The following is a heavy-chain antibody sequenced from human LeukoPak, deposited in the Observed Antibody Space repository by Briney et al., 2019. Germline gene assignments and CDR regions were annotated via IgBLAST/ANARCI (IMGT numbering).Heavy chain of an antibody. D-gene: IGHD6-19*01. J-gene: IGHJ4*02. CDR3: ASVTTYSSGWYDFDY. Sequence: ASVKGSCKASGYTFTSYDINWVRQATGQGLEWMGWMNPNSGNTDYAQKFQGRVIITRNTSINTAYMELSSLRSEDTAVYYCASVTTYSSGWYDFDYWGQGTLVTVSS. CDR1: GYTFTSYD. V-gene: IGHV1-8*03. CDR2: MNPNSGNT.